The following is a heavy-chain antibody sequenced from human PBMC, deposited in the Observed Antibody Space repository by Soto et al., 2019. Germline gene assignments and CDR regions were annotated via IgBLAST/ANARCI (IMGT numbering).Heavy chain of an antibody. D-gene: IGHD3-10*01. J-gene: IGHJ3*02. CDR3: ARLYYGSGSYGAFDI. Sequence: ASVKVSCKASGYTFTSYGISWVRQAPGQGLEWMGWISAYNGNTNYAQKLQGRVTMTTDTSTSTAYMELRSLRSDDTAVYYCARLYYGSGSYGAFDIWGQGTMVTVSS. V-gene: IGHV1-18*01. CDR2: ISAYNGNT. CDR1: GYTFTSYG.